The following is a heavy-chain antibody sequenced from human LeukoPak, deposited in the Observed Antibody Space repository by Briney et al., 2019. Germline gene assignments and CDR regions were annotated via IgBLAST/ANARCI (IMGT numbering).Heavy chain of an antibody. J-gene: IGHJ4*02. Sequence: PGGSLRLSCAASGFIFNNYDMNWVRQAPGKGLEWVSSISTSSTSIYYADSVKGRFTISRDNAKNSLFLQMSSLRAEDTAVYYCSSGAFDYWGQGTLVTVSS. CDR1: GFIFNNYD. CDR3: SSGAFDY. CDR2: ISTSSTSI. V-gene: IGHV3-21*01.